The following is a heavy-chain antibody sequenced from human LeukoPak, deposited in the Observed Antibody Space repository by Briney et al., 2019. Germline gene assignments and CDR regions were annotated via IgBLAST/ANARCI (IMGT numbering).Heavy chain of an antibody. V-gene: IGHV1-2*02. D-gene: IGHD3-10*01. Sequence: EASVKVSCKASGYTFTGYYMHWVRQAPGQGLEWMGWINPNSGGTNYAQKFQGRVTMTRDTSISTAYMELSRLRSDDTAVYYCARLPYYYGSGSYYYFDYWGQGTLVTVSS. CDR3: ARLPYYYGSGSYYYFDY. CDR1: GYTFTGYY. CDR2: INPNSGGT. J-gene: IGHJ4*02.